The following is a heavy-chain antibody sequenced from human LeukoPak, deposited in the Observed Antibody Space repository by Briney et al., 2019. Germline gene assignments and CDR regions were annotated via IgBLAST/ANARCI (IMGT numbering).Heavy chain of an antibody. J-gene: IGHJ4*02. CDR3: AASRVTHYYDSSGYYSDY. CDR2: IRRSGGSK. CDR1: GFTFSSYA. Sequence: GGSLRLSCAASGFTFSSYAMSWVRQAPGKGLEWVSAIRRSGGSKYYADSVKGRFTISRDNAKNTLYLQMNSLRAEDTAVYYCAASRVTHYYDSSGYYSDYWGQSTLATVSS. V-gene: IGHV3-23*01. D-gene: IGHD3-22*01.